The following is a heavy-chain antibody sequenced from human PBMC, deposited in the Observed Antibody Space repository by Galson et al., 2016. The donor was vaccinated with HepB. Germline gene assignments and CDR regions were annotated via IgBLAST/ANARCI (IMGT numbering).Heavy chain of an antibody. CDR3: RYGMDV. CDR2: IKSRTDGGTT. CDR1: GFTFSNAW. Sequence: SLRLSCAASGFTFSNAWMSWVRQAPGKGLERVGRIKSRTDGGTTDYAAPVKGRFSISRDDSKNTLYLQMNSLKTEDTAVYYCRYGMDVWGQGTTVTVSS. V-gene: IGHV3-15*01. J-gene: IGHJ6*02.